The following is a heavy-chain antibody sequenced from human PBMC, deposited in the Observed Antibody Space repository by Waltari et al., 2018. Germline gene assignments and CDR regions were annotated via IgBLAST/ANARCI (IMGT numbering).Heavy chain of an antibody. D-gene: IGHD3-10*01. CDR3: ARGLSMDYGSGSYYDY. CDR2: INHSGST. J-gene: IGHJ4*02. V-gene: IGHV4-34*01. CDR1: GGSFSGYD. Sequence: QVQLQQWGAGLVKPSETLSLTCAASGGSFSGYDWSWIRQPPGKGLEWIGEINHSGSTNYNPSLKSRVTISVDTSKNQFSLKLSSVTAADTAVYYCARGLSMDYGSGSYYDYWGQGTLVTVSS.